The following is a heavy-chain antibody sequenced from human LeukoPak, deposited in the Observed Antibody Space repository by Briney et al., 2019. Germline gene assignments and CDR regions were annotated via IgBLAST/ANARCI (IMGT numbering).Heavy chain of an antibody. CDR3: ARDSALLNNGDWYGGSDY. V-gene: IGHV1-18*01. J-gene: IGHJ4*02. CDR2: MSILNGNT. D-gene: IGHD4-17*01. CDR1: GYTFTNYG. Sequence: ASVKVSCKASGYTFTNYGISWVRQAPGQGLEWMGWMSILNGNTNYQHKFQGRVTMTTDTSKNKAYMELRSLRSDDTAMYYCARDSALLNNGDWYGGSDYWGRGTLVTVSS.